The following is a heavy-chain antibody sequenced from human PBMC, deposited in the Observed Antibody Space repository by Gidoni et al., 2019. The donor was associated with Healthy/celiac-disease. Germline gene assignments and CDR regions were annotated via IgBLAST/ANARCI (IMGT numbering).Heavy chain of an antibody. CDR3: ARDKYYYGLRGSLDY. CDR2: IIPIFGTA. V-gene: IGHV1-69*01. Sequence: QVQLVQSGAEVKKPGSSVKVSCQASGGTFSSYAISWVRQAPGQGLEWMGGIIPIFGTANYAQKVQGRVTITADESTSTAYMELSSLRSEDTAVYYCARDKYYYGLRGSLDYWGQGTLVTVSS. J-gene: IGHJ4*02. CDR1: GGTFSSYA. D-gene: IGHD3-10*01.